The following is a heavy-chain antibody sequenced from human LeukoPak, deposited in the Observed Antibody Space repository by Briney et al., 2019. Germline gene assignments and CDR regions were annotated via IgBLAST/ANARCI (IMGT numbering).Heavy chain of an antibody. CDR2: IYSSGST. CDR1: GLTVSSTY. Sequence: PGGSLRLSCAASGLTVSSTYMSWVRQAPGKGLEWVSLIYSSGSTYYADSVKGRFTVSRDSSKNTLFLQMNRLTAEDTAIYYCTRTFVSGDGQKVGYSDHWGQGTLVTVSS. CDR3: TRTFVSGDGQKVGYSDH. V-gene: IGHV3-53*01. D-gene: IGHD5-24*01. J-gene: IGHJ4*02.